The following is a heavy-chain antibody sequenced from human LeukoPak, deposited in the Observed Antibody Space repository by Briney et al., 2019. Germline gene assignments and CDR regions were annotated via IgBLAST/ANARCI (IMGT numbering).Heavy chain of an antibody. J-gene: IGHJ4*02. CDR1: GDSISGYY. Sequence: SETLSLTCTVSGDSISGYYWSWIRQPPGKGLEWIGYIYYTGSTNYNPSLKSRLTISVDTSKNQFSLKLSSVTAADTAVYYCTRDLSDIRGGYFDYWGQGTLVTVSS. CDR2: IYYTGST. V-gene: IGHV4-59*01. CDR3: TRDLSDIRGGYFDY. D-gene: IGHD3-10*01.